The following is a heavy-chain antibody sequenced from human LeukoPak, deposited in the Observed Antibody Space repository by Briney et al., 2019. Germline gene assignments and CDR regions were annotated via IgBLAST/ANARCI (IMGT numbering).Heavy chain of an antibody. CDR1: GFTFDDYG. J-gene: IGHJ4*02. Sequence: GGSLRLSCAASGFTFDDYGMIWVRQAPGKGLEWVSSINWDGGSTGYADSVKGRFTISRDSAENSLYLQMNSLRAEDTALYYCARDNWDDGGLDYWGQGTLVTVPS. CDR3: ARDNWDDGGLDY. CDR2: INWDGGST. D-gene: IGHD1-1*01. V-gene: IGHV3-20*04.